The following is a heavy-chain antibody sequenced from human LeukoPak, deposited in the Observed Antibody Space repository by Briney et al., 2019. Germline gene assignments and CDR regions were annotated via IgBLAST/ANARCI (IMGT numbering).Heavy chain of an antibody. CDR1: GGSISSGSYY. D-gene: IGHD4-17*01. CDR2: IYTSGST. CDR3: AITNDYGEIGY. V-gene: IGHV4-61*02. Sequence: SQTLSLTCTVSGGSISSGSYYWSWIRQPAGKGLEWIGRIYTSGSTNYNPSLKSRVTISVDTSKNQFSLKLSSVTAADTAVYYCAITNDYGEIGYWGQGTLVTVSS. J-gene: IGHJ4*02.